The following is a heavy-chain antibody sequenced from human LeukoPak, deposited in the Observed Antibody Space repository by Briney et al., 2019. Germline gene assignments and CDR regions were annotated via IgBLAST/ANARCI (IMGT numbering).Heavy chain of an antibody. V-gene: IGHV4-61*08. CDR2: IYYTGST. J-gene: IGHJ5*02. Sequence: SETLSLTCTVSGGSISSGGYYWSWIRQPPGKGLEWIGYIYYTGSTNYNPSLTSRVTISVDTSKNQFSLKLSSVTAADTAVYYCARLTSSWFDPWGQGTLVTVSS. CDR1: GGSISSGGYY. D-gene: IGHD6-6*01. CDR3: ARLTSSWFDP.